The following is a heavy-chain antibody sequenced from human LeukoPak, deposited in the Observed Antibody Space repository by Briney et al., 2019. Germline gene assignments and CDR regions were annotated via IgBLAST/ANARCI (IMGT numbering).Heavy chain of an antibody. CDR2: IFPILRLA. Sequence: GSAVTVSFMASGGTFIIYAISWVGQAPGEGGEGVGRIFPILRLANHPQTFHGTVTTTADKSTRTPYMELTSLRSEDPAVYYCARGRGYSGYEVVDYWGQGTLLTLSS. J-gene: IGHJ4*02. V-gene: IGHV1-69*04. D-gene: IGHD5-12*01. CDR3: ARGRGYSGYEVVDY. CDR1: GGTFIIYA.